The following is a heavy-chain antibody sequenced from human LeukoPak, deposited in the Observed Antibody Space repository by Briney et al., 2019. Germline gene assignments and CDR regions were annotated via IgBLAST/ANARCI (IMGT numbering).Heavy chain of an antibody. CDR1: GFTFGSYW. D-gene: IGHD4-23*01. CDR2: IKQDGSEK. J-gene: IGHJ4*02. CDR3: ARERYGGNSGPNDY. V-gene: IGHV3-7*01. Sequence: GGSLRLPCAASGFTFGSYWMSWVRQAPGKGLEWVANIKQDGSEKYYVDSVKGRFTISRDKAKNSLYLQMNSLRAEDTAVYYCARERYGGNSGPNDYWGQGTPVTVSS.